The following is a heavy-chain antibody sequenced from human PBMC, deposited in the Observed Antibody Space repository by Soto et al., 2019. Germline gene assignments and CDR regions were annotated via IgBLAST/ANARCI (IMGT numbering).Heavy chain of an antibody. CDR2: IYDNGGA. CDR1: GDSISSGGYY. CDR3: ARVKGGTTPRAFDS. D-gene: IGHD1-7*01. V-gene: IGHV4-31*03. J-gene: IGHJ4*02. Sequence: QVQLQESGPGLVKPSQTLSLTCTVSGDSISSGGYYWSWIRQHPGKGLEWIGYIYDNGGAYYSPSLRGRVGISLDRSENQSSLRLSSVTAADTAVYYCARVKGGTTPRAFDSWGQGTLVTVSS.